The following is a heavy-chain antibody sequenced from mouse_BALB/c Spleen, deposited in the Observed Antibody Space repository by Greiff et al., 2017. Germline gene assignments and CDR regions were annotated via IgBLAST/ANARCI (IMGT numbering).Heavy chain of an antibody. D-gene: IGHD3-1*01. CDR3: ARTGAY. V-gene: IGHV3-2*02. CDR1: GYSITSDYA. J-gene: IGHJ3*01. Sequence: ESGPGLVKPSQSLSLTCTVTGYSITSDYAWNWIRQFPGNKLEWMGYISYSGSTSYNPSLKSRISITRDTSKNQFFLQLNSVTTEDTATYYCARTGAYWGQGTLVTVSA. CDR2: ISYSGST.